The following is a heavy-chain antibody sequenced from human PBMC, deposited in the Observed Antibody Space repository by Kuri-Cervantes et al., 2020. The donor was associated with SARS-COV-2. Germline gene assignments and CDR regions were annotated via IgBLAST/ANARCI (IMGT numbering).Heavy chain of an antibody. V-gene: IGHV1-2*02. CDR3: ARLTTGNYYDSSGYYPRGYFDY. D-gene: IGHD3-22*01. CDR1: GYTFTGYY. CDR2: INPNSGGT. J-gene: IGHJ4*02. Sequence: ASVKVSCKASGYTFTGYYMHWVRQAPGQGLEWMGWINPNSGGTNYAQKFQGRVTMTRDTSISTAYMELSRLRSDDTAVYYCARLTTGNYYDSSGYYPRGYFDYWGQGTLVTDSS.